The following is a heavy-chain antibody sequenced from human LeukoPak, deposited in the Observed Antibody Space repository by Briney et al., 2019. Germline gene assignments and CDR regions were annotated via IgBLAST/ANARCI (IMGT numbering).Heavy chain of an antibody. CDR1: GFTFTAYA. V-gene: IGHV3-23*01. CDR2: ISGRGGST. Sequence: GGSLRLSCAASGFTFTAYAMSWVRQAPGKELEWVSSISGRGGSTFYADSVKGRFTISRDNSKNTLDLQMNSLRAEDTAVYYCAKRSLSGTWYFDLWGRGTLVIVSS. D-gene: IGHD3-3*01. J-gene: IGHJ2*01. CDR3: AKRSLSGTWYFDL.